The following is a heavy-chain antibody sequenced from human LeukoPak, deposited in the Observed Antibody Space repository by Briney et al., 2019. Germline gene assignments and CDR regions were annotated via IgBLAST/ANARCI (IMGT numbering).Heavy chain of an antibody. D-gene: IGHD6-19*01. CDR1: GYTSTGYY. CDR3: ARDAAVAGPYYMDV. Sequence: ASVKVSCKASGYTSTGYYMHWVRQAPGQGLEWMGWINPNSGGTNYAQKFQGRVTMTRDTSISTAYMELSRLRSDDTAVYYCARDAAVAGPYYMDVWGKGTTVTVSS. J-gene: IGHJ6*03. V-gene: IGHV1-2*02. CDR2: INPNSGGT.